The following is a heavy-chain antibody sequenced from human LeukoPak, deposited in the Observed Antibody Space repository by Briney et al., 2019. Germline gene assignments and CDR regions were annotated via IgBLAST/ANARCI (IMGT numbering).Heavy chain of an antibody. CDR1: GFTFSSYA. V-gene: IGHV3-13*01. Sequence: GGSLRLSCAASGFTFSSYAMSWVRQAPGKGLEWVSAIGTAGDTYYPGSVKGRFTISRENAKNSLYLQMNSLRAGDTAVYYCARVLGSGTYGMDVWGQGTTVTVSS. D-gene: IGHD3-10*01. J-gene: IGHJ6*02. CDR3: ARVLGSGTYGMDV. CDR2: IGTAGDT.